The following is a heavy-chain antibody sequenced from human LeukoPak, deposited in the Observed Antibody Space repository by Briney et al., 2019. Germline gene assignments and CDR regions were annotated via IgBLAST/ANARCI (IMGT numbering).Heavy chain of an antibody. D-gene: IGHD3-22*01. J-gene: IGHJ4*02. Sequence: GGSLRLSCAASGFTFSSYAMSWVRQAPGRGLEWVSAISGSGGSTYYADSVKGRFTISRDNSKNTLYLQMNSLRAEDTAVYYCAKGYEHYYDSSGFFDYWGQGTLVTVSS. CDR2: ISGSGGST. CDR3: AKGYEHYYDSSGFFDY. V-gene: IGHV3-23*01. CDR1: GFTFSSYA.